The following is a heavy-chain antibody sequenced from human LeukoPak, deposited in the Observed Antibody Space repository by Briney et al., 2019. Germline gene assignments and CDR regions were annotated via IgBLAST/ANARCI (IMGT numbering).Heavy chain of an antibody. CDR3: VKDLYYDNSGYYSGAFDY. V-gene: IGHV3-64D*06. J-gene: IGHJ4*02. CDR1: GFTFKKYA. Sequence: GGSLRLSCSASGFTFKKYAMHWVRQAPGKGLEYVSVINSNGGRTYYADSVKGRFTISRDNSKNTLFLQMSSLRVEDTAVYYCVKDLYYDNSGYYSGAFDYWGQGTLVTVSS. D-gene: IGHD3-22*01. CDR2: INSNGGRT.